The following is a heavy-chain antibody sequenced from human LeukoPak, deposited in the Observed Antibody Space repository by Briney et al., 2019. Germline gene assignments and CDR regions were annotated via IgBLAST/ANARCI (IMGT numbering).Heavy chain of an antibody. Sequence: GGSLRLSCAGSGFTFNTYNMNWVRQAPGKGLEWVSSISSSSSYIYYADSVKGRFTISRDNAKNSLYLQMNSLRAEDTAVYYCARDRLYYYDSSGKFDYWGQGTLVTVSS. CDR2: ISSSSSYI. V-gene: IGHV3-21*01. J-gene: IGHJ4*02. CDR3: ARDRLYYYDSSGKFDY. CDR1: GFTFNTYN. D-gene: IGHD3-22*01.